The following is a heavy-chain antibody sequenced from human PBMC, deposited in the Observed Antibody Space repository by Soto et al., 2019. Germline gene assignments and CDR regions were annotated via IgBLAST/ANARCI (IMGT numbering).Heavy chain of an antibody. D-gene: IGHD1-20*01. Sequence: QVQLQESGPGLVKPSETLSLTCTVSGDSISSYHWSWIRQPAGKGLEWIGRIYASGSTNYNPSFKSRVTMSVDTSKNQFSLKLRSLTAADTAVYYCARGGRITETEWFDPWGQGTLVTVSS. V-gene: IGHV4-4*07. CDR3: ARGGRITETEWFDP. CDR1: GDSISSYH. CDR2: IYASGST. J-gene: IGHJ5*02.